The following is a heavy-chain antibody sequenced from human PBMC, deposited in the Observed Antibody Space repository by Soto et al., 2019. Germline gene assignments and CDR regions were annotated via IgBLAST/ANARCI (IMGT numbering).Heavy chain of an antibody. D-gene: IGHD1-26*01. CDR1: GFTFDDYA. J-gene: IGHJ6*03. CDR2: ISWNSGSI. CDR3: AKGNRPWDYYYYYMDV. Sequence: GGSLRLSCAASGFTFDDYAMHWVRQAPGKGLEWVSGISWNSGSIGYADSVKGRFTISRDNAKNSLYLQMNSLRAEDTALYYCAKGNRPWDYYYYYMDVWGKGTTVTVSS. V-gene: IGHV3-9*01.